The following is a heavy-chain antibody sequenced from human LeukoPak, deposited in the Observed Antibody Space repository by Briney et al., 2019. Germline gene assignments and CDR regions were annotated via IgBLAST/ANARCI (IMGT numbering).Heavy chain of an antibody. CDR2: ISYDGSNK. Sequence: GGSLRLSCAASGFTFSSYAMHWVRQAPGKGLEWVAVISYDGSNKYYADSVKGRFTISRDNTKNTLYLQMNSLRAEDTAVYYCARGDGDYFDYWGQGTLVTVSS. V-gene: IGHV3-30*04. CDR3: ARGDGDYFDY. CDR1: GFTFSSYA. J-gene: IGHJ4*02. D-gene: IGHD4-17*01.